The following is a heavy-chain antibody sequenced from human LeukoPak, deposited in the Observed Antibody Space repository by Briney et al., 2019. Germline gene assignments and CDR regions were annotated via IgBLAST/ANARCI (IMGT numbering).Heavy chain of an antibody. CDR3: ARDGAHDYGDWDAFDI. CDR1: GGTFSSYA. CDR2: IIPIFGTA. J-gene: IGHJ3*02. D-gene: IGHD4-17*01. V-gene: IGHV1-69*05. Sequence: SVKVSCKASGGTFSSYAISWVRQAPGQGLEWMGRIIPIFGTANYAQKFQGRVTITTDESTSTAYMELSSLRSEDTAVYYCARDGAHDYGDWDAFDIWGQGTMVTVSS.